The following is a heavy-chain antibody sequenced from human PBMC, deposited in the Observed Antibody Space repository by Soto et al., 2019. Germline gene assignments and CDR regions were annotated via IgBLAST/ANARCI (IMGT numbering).Heavy chain of an antibody. J-gene: IGHJ5*02. D-gene: IGHD3-3*01. CDR2: ISGSGGST. CDR1: GFTFSSYA. V-gene: IGHV3-23*01. CDR3: AKDSHYDFWSGYFLFGWFDP. Sequence: GGSLRLSCAASGFTFSSYAMSWVRQAPGKGLEWVSAISGSGGSTYYADSGKGRFTISRDNSKNTLYLQMNSMRAEDTAVYYCAKDSHYDFWSGYFLFGWFDPWGQGTLVTVSS.